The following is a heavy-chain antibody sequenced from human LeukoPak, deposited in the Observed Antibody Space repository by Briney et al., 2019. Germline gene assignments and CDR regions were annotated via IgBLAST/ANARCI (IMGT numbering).Heavy chain of an antibody. V-gene: IGHV1-2*02. Sequence: ASVKVSCKASGYTFSGYYMHWVRQAPGQGLEWMGWINPNSGGTNYAQKFQGRVTMTRDTSISTACMELSRLRSDDTAVYYCARVLYSSSYYYMDVWGTGTTVTVSS. D-gene: IGHD6-6*01. J-gene: IGHJ6*03. CDR3: ARVLYSSSYYYMDV. CDR1: GYTFSGYY. CDR2: INPNSGGT.